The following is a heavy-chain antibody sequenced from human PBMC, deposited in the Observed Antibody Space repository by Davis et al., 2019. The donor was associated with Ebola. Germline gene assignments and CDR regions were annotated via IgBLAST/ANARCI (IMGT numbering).Heavy chain of an antibody. CDR2: IRYDGSNQ. J-gene: IGHJ6*02. V-gene: IGHV3-30*02. CDR1: GFIFRTFG. Sequence: GGSLRLSCAASGFIFRTFGMHWVRQVPGEGLEWVAFIRYDGSNQYYADSVKGRFTISRDNSKNTLYLQMNSLRAEDTAVYYCARDLIFGVVSYYYYYGMDVWGQGTTVTVSS. D-gene: IGHD3-3*01. CDR3: ARDLIFGVVSYYYYYGMDV.